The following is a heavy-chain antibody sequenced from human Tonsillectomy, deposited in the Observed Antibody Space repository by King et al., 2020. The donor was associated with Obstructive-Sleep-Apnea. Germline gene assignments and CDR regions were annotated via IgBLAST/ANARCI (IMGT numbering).Heavy chain of an antibody. CDR3: AKSVVITPDWYFDL. D-gene: IGHD3-22*01. J-gene: IGHJ2*01. Sequence: DVQLVESGGGLVQPGRSLRLSCAASGFTFDDYAMHWVRQAPGKGLEWVSGISWNSGSIGYADSVKGRFTISRDNAKNSLYLQMNSLRAEDTALYYCAKSVVITPDWYFDLWGRGTLVTVSS. CDR1: GFTFDDYA. CDR2: ISWNSGSI. V-gene: IGHV3-9*01.